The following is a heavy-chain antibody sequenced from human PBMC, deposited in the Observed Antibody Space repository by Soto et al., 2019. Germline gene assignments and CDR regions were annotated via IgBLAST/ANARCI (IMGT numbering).Heavy chain of an antibody. CDR3: ARELYSCGAECPYYMDY. J-gene: IGHJ4*02. D-gene: IGHD2-21*01. Sequence: GGSLRLSCAASGFTFSSYAMSWVRQAPGKGLEWVSAISGSGGSTYYADSVKGRFTIFRDNSKNTLYLQMNSLRSEDTAVYYCARELYSCGAECPYYMDYWGQGTPVTVSS. V-gene: IGHV3-23*01. CDR2: ISGSGGST. CDR1: GFTFSSYA.